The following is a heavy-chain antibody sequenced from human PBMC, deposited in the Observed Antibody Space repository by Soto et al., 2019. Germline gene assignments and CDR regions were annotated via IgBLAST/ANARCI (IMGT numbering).Heavy chain of an antibody. Sequence: QVQLVQSGAEVKKPGSSVKVSCKASGGTFSSYTISWVRQAPGQGLEWMGRIIPILGIANYAQKFQGRVTITAHKSTSTAYMELSSLRSEYTALYYCATEVGYLFGHGWMAYYGMDVWGQGTTVTVSS. CDR1: GGTFSSYT. V-gene: IGHV1-69*08. CDR2: IIPILGIA. J-gene: IGHJ6*02. CDR3: ATEVGYLFGHGWMAYYGMDV. D-gene: IGHD2-8*02.